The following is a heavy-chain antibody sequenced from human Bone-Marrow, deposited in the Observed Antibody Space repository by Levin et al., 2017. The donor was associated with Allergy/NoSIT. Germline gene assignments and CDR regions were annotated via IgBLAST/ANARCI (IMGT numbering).Heavy chain of an antibody. CDR3: ARGDSFDP. J-gene: IGHJ5*02. Sequence: ASVKVSCKTFGYTFIDYGISWVRQAPGQGLEWMGWISAYNGDTKYAQKFQDRVTLTTEASTRTAYMDLRSLRSDDTAVYYCARGDSFDPWGQGTLVTVYS. CDR2: ISAYNGDT. D-gene: IGHD2-21*02. CDR1: GYTFIDYG. V-gene: IGHV1-18*01.